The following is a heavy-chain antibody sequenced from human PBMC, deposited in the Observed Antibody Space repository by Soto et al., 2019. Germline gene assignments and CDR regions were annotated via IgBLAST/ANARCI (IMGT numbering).Heavy chain of an antibody. D-gene: IGHD3-10*01. CDR3: TRDAISMVRGTDNRLDP. J-gene: IGHJ5*02. CDR2: ISGNGIST. CDR1: AFTFNNYA. V-gene: IGHV3-23*01. Sequence: PWGSLRLSCAASAFTFNNYAMSWVRQAPGKGLEWVSAISGNGISTYYADSVRGRFTISRDIYENTLFLKMNRLSADDTAVYYCTRDAISMVRGTDNRLDPWGQGNLVTVSS.